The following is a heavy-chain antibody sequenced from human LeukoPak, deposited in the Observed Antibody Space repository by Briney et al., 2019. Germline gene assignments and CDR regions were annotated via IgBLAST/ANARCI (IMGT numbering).Heavy chain of an antibody. V-gene: IGHV4-59*01. J-gene: IGHJ3*02. CDR2: IYYSGST. Sequence: PSETLSLTCSVSGGSMNSYYWSWIRQSPGKGLEWIGYIYYSGSTNYNTSLKSRVTISVDTSKNQFSLKLSSVTAADTAVYYCAGRLWRRDGYNLSAFDIWGQGTMV. CDR3: AGRLWRRDGYNLSAFDI. CDR1: GGSMNSYY. D-gene: IGHD5-24*01.